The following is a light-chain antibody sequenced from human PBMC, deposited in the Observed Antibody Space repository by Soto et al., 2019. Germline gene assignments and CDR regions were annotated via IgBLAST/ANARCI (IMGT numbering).Light chain of an antibody. V-gene: IGLV2-11*01. CDR2: EVS. CDR1: SRDVDAYDF. CDR3: CSFAGSFYV. Sequence: QSALTQPRSVSGSPGQSVAISCTGTSRDVDAYDFVSWYQHHPGKAPKLIISEVSKRPSGVSHRFSGSKSGNTASLTISGLQAEDEADYFCCSFAGSFYVFGTGTKVPS. J-gene: IGLJ1*01.